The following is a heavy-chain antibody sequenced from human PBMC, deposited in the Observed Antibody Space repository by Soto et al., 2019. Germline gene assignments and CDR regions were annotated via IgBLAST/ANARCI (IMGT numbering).Heavy chain of an antibody. Sequence: SETLSLTCTVSGGSVSSGSYYWSWIRQPPGKGLEWIGYIYYSGSTNYNPSLKSRVTISVDTSKNQFSLKLSSVTAADTAVYYCARGSRNWFDPWGQGTLVTVSS. CDR3: ARGSRNWFDP. CDR2: IYYSGST. V-gene: IGHV4-61*01. J-gene: IGHJ5*02. CDR1: GGSVSSGSYY.